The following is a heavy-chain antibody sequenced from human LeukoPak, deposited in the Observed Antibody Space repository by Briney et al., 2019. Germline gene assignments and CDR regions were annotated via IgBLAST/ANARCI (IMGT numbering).Heavy chain of an antibody. CDR1: GFTFSSYA. CDR2: ISGSGGST. J-gene: IGHJ4*02. V-gene: IGHV3-23*01. Sequence: PAGGSLRLSCAASGFTFSSYAMSWVRQAPGKGLVWVSAISGSGGSTYYADSVKGRFTISRDNSKNTLYLQMNSLRAEDTAVYYCAKGDYGDLESNFDYWGQGTLVTVSS. CDR3: AKGDYGDLESNFDY. D-gene: IGHD4-17*01.